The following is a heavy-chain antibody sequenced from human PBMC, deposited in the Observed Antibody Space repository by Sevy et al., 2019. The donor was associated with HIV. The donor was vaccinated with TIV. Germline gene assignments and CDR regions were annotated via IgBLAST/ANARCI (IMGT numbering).Heavy chain of an antibody. J-gene: IGHJ4*02. CDR3: ANLGTSYSESSSYYYQAPFDN. V-gene: IGHV3-23*01. CDR1: GFTFSSYA. Sequence: GGSLRLSCAASGFTFSSYAMSWVRQAPGKGLEWVSGISGSGGRTYYADSVKGRFTISRDNSKNTLYLQMKSLRAEDTAVYYCANLGTSYSESSSYYYQAPFDNWGQGTLVTVSS. D-gene: IGHD3-22*01. CDR2: ISGSGGRT.